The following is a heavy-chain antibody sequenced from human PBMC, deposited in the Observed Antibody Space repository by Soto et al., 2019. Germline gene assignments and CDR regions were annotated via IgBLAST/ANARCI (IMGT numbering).Heavy chain of an antibody. V-gene: IGHV3-30*18. Sequence: GGSLRLSFAASGFTFSSDGMHWVRQAPGKGLEWVAVISYDGSNKYYADSVKGRFTISRDNSKNTLYLQMNSLRAEDTAVYYCAKDLLEYDSSGYHTFDYWGQGTLVTVSS. D-gene: IGHD3-22*01. CDR3: AKDLLEYDSSGYHTFDY. CDR2: ISYDGSNK. CDR1: GFTFSSDG. J-gene: IGHJ4*02.